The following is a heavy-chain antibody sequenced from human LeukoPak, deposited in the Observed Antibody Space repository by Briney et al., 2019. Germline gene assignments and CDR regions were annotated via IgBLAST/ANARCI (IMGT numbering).Heavy chain of an antibody. V-gene: IGHV3-30*03. Sequence: GRSLRLSCAASGFTFSSYGMHWVRQAPGKGLEWVAVISYDGSNKYYADSVKGRFTISRDNSKNTLYLQMNSLRAEDTAVYYCARGLPYCSGGSCYPRWFDYWGQGTLVTVSS. J-gene: IGHJ4*02. CDR2: ISYDGSNK. CDR3: ARGLPYCSGGSCYPRWFDY. CDR1: GFTFSSYG. D-gene: IGHD2-15*01.